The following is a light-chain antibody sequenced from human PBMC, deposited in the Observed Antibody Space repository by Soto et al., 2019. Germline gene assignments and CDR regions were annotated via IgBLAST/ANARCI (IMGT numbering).Light chain of an antibody. Sequence: EIVLTQSPGILSLSPGERATLSCRASQTVNSNYLAWYQQRRGQAPRLLIYGASSRATGIPDRFSGSGSGTDFTLTISSLEPEDFAVYYWQQYGRAPRTFGQGTKVEIK. CDR3: QQYGRAPRT. CDR1: QTVNSNY. CDR2: GAS. V-gene: IGKV3-20*01. J-gene: IGKJ1*01.